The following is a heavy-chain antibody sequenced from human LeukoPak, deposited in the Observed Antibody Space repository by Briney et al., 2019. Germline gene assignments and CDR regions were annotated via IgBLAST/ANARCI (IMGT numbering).Heavy chain of an antibody. V-gene: IGHV3-7*01. D-gene: IGHD2/OR15-2a*01. CDR2: IKQDGTEK. Sequence: PGGSLRLSCAASGLTFSSCAMSWVRQAPGKGLEWVANIKQDGTEKYYVDSVKGRFTISRDNAKNSLYLQMNSLRAEDTAMYYCARGPTRANSSDYWGQGTLVTVSS. CDR1: GLTFSSCA. J-gene: IGHJ4*02. CDR3: ARGPTRANSSDY.